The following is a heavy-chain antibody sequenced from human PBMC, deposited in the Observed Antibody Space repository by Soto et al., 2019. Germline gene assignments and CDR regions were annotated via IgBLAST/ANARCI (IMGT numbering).Heavy chain of an antibody. V-gene: IGHV3-7*01. CDR2: IKQDGSEK. CDR3: ARDSVRKGLVVVAATQNEGGKIDY. CDR1: GFTFSSYW. J-gene: IGHJ4*02. D-gene: IGHD2-15*01. Sequence: GGSLRLSCAASGFTFSSYWMSWVRQAPGKGLEWVANIKQDGSEKYYVDSVKGRFTISRDNAKNSLYLQMNSLRAEDTAVYYCARDSVRKGLVVVAATQNEGGKIDYWGQGTLVTVSS.